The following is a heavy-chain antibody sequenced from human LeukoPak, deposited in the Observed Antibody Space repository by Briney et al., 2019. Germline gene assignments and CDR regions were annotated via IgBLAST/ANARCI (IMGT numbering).Heavy chain of an antibody. Sequence: SETLSLTCTVSGGSISSYYWSWIRQPPGKGLEWIGYIYYSGSTNYNPSLKSRVTISVDTSKNQFSLKLSSVTAAGTAVYYCARDGDSGSYYFDYWGQGTLVTVSS. D-gene: IGHD1-26*01. V-gene: IGHV4-59*01. CDR1: GGSISSYY. J-gene: IGHJ4*02. CDR2: IYYSGST. CDR3: ARDGDSGSYYFDY.